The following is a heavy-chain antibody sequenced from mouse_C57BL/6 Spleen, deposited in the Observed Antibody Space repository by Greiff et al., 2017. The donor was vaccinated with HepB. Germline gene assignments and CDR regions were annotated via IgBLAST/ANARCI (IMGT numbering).Heavy chain of an antibody. J-gene: IGHJ2*01. CDR3: ARWGGSRSWDY. CDR2: IDPSDSYT. D-gene: IGHD1-1*01. V-gene: IGHV1-69*01. Sequence: QVQLKQPGAELVMPGASVKLSCKASGYTFTSYWMHWVKQRPGQGLEWIGEIDPSDSYTNYNQKFKGKSTLTVDKSSSTAYMQLSSLTSEDSAVYYCARWGGSRSWDYWGQGTTLTVSS. CDR1: GYTFTSYW.